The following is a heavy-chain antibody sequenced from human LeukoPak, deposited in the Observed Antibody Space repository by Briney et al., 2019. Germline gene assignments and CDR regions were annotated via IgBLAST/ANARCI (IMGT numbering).Heavy chain of an antibody. V-gene: IGHV4-34*01. CDR1: GGSFSGYH. J-gene: IGHJ3*02. CDR3: ARAFQTTYYDSSGYLVTDAFDI. D-gene: IGHD3-22*01. CDR2: INHSGST. Sequence: KASETLSLTCAVYGGSFSGYHWSWIRQPPGKGLEWIGEINHSGSTNYNPSLKSRVTISVDTSKNQFSLELSSVTAADTAVYYCARAFQTTYYDSSGYLVTDAFDIWGQGTMVTVSS.